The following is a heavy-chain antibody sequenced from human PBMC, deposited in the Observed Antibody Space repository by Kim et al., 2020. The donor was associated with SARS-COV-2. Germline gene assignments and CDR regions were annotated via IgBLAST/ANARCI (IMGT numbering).Heavy chain of an antibody. Sequence: SVKVSCKASGGTFSSYAINWVRQAPGQGLEWMGGIIPIFGTTNYAQKFQGRVTITADKSTNTAYMELSSLRSEDTAVYYCARDLSGGDSAYWGQGTLVTVSS. V-gene: IGHV1-69*06. CDR2: IIPIFGTT. J-gene: IGHJ4*02. CDR1: GGTFSSYA. D-gene: IGHD2-21*02. CDR3: ARDLSGGDSAY.